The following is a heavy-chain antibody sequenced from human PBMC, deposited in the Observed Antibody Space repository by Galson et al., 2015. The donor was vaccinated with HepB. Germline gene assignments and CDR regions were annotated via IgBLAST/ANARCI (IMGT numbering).Heavy chain of an antibody. V-gene: IGHV1-2*02. D-gene: IGHD4-17*01. CDR1: GYTFTGYY. Sequence: SVKVSCKASGYTFTGYYMHWVRQAPGQGLEWMGWINPNSGGTNYAQKFQGRVTMTRDTSISTAYMELSRLRSDDTAVYYCARARKVTTDYFDYWGQGTLVTVSS. J-gene: IGHJ4*02. CDR2: INPNSGGT. CDR3: ARARKVTTDYFDY.